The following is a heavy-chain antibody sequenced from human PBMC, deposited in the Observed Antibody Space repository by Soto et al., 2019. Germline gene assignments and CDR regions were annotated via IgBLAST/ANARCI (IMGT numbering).Heavy chain of an antibody. D-gene: IGHD3-10*01. CDR1: GFTFSSYA. V-gene: IGHV3-23*01. Sequence: EVQLLESGGGLVQPGGSLRLSCAASGFTFSSYAMSWVRQAPGKGLEWVSAISGSGGSTYYADSVKGRFTISRDNSKNTLYLQMNSLRAEDTAVYYCAKDSDYYGSGSYYSLDYWGQGTLVTVSS. J-gene: IGHJ4*02. CDR2: ISGSGGST. CDR3: AKDSDYYGSGSYYSLDY.